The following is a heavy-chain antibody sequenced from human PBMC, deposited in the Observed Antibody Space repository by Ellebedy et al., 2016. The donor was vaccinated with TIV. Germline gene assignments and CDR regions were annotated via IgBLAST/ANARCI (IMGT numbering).Heavy chain of an antibody. V-gene: IGHV4-59*01. D-gene: IGHD3-10*01. Sequence: MPSETLSLTCAVSGGSINSYYWSWIRQAPGKALELIGSFYYSGSTNYNPSLKSRVTMSVDTFKNQFSLELRSVTAADTAVYYCAGGYGAGSYFSDSWGQGTLVTVSS. CDR2: FYYSGST. CDR3: AGGYGAGSYFSDS. J-gene: IGHJ4*02. CDR1: GGSINSYY.